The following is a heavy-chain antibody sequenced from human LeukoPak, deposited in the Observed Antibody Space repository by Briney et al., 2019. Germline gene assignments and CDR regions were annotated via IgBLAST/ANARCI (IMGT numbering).Heavy chain of an antibody. J-gene: IGHJ4*02. V-gene: IGHV1-2*02. CDR1: GYTFTGYY. CDR2: INPNSGGT. D-gene: IGHD5-24*01. Sequence: ASVKVSCKASGYTFTGYYMHWVRQAPGQGLEWMGWINPNSGGTNYAQKFQGRVTMTRDTSISTAYMELSRLRSDDTAVYYCARADGYNYFSGVDYWGQGTLVTVSS. CDR3: ARADGYNYFSGVDY.